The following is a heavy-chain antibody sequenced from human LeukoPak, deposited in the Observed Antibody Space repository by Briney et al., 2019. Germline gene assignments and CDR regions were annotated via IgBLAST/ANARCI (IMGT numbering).Heavy chain of an antibody. D-gene: IGHD3-10*02. Sequence: GGSLRLSCAASGFTFSSYEMKSVRQAPRKGLEWVSYISSSGSTIYYADSVKSRFTISRDTAKNSLYLQMNSLRAEDTAVYYCAELGINMIGGVWGKGTTVTISS. CDR2: ISSSGSTI. V-gene: IGHV3-48*03. CDR1: GFTFSSYE. J-gene: IGHJ6*04. CDR3: AELGINMIGGV.